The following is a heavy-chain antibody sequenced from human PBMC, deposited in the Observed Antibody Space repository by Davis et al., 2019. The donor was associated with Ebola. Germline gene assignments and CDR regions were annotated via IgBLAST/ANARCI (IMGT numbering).Heavy chain of an antibody. J-gene: IGHJ5*02. V-gene: IGHV1-3*01. CDR1: GYTFTSYA. CDR2: INAGNGNT. D-gene: IGHD3-3*01. CDR3: ARDQDFWSGPEGYWFDP. Sequence: ASVKVSCKASGYTFTSYAMHWVRQAPGQRLEWMGWINAGNGNTKYSQKFQGRVTITRDTSASTAYMELSSLRSEDTAVYYCARDQDFWSGPEGYWFDPWGQGTLVTVSS.